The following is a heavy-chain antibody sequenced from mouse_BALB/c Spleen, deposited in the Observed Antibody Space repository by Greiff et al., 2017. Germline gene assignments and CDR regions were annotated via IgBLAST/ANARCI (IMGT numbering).Heavy chain of an antibody. V-gene: IGHV5-12-1*01. CDR1: GFAFSSYD. CDR2: ISSGGGST. CDR3: ARRLGRIDWYFDV. J-gene: IGHJ1*01. D-gene: IGHD4-1*01. Sequence: EVQRVESGGGLVKPGGSLKLSCAASGFAFSSYDMSWVRQTPEKRLEWVAYISSGGGSTYYPDTVKGRFTISRDTAKNTLYLQMSSLKSEDTAMYYCARRLGRIDWYFDVWGAGTTVTVSS.